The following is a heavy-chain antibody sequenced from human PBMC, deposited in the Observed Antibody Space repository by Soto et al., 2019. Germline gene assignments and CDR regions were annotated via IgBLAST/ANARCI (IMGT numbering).Heavy chain of an antibody. CDR2: IYYSGST. Sequence: SETLSLTCTVSGASLISGGYYWSWIRQHPGKGLEWIGYIYYSGSTYYNPSLKSRVSISVDTSKNQFSLNLSSVTAADTAVYYRARVLSSGSLDYWGQGTLVTVSS. CDR3: ARVLSSGSLDY. J-gene: IGHJ4*02. CDR1: GASLISGGYY. D-gene: IGHD3-22*01. V-gene: IGHV4-31*03.